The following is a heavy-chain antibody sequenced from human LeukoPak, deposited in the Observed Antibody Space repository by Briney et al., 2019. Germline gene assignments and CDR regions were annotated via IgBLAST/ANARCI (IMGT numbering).Heavy chain of an antibody. D-gene: IGHD3-22*01. J-gene: IGHJ4*02. CDR1: GFTFSSYS. CDR2: ICSTSRCI. Sequence: GGSLRLSCAASGFTFSSYSMNWVRQAPGKGLEWVSSICSTSRCIFYADSVKGRFTISRDNSKNTLYLQMNSLRAEDTAVYYCARGGYYDSSGYYEGAGFDYWGQGTLVTVSS. V-gene: IGHV3-21*01. CDR3: ARGGYYDSSGYYEGAGFDY.